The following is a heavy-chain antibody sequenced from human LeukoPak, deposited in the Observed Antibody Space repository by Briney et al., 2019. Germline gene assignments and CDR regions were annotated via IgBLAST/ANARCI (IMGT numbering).Heavy chain of an antibody. V-gene: IGHV3-30*18. CDR1: GFTFSSYG. Sequence: GGSLRLSCAASGFTFSSYGMHWVRQAPGKGLEWVAVISYDGSNKYYADSVKGRFTISRDNSKNTLYLQMNSLRAEGTAVYYCAKDTSPYSSGWGLDYWGQGTLVTVSS. CDR3: AKDTSPYSSGWGLDY. CDR2: ISYDGSNK. J-gene: IGHJ4*02. D-gene: IGHD6-19*01.